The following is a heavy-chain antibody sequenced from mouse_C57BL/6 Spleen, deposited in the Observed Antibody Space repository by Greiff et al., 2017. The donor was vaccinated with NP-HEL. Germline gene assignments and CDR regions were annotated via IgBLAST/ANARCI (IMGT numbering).Heavy chain of an antibody. CDR2: ISSGSSTI. J-gene: IGHJ3*01. CDR3: AIPAEFYYGYDFTY. Sequence: EVKVVESGGGLVKPGGSLKLSCAASGFTFSDYGMHWVRQAPEKGLEWVAYISSGSSTIYYADTVKGRFTISRDNAKNTLFLQMTSLRSEDTAMYYCAIPAEFYYGYDFTYWGQGTLVTVSA. CDR1: GFTFSDYG. D-gene: IGHD2-2*01. V-gene: IGHV5-17*01.